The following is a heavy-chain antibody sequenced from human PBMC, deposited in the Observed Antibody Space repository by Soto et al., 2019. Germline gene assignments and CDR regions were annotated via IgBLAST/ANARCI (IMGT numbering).Heavy chain of an antibody. CDR2: ISSSGDRT. CDR1: GFTFSGYY. D-gene: IGHD1-7*01. CDR3: VRETTYHFDN. V-gene: IGHV3-11*05. J-gene: IGHJ4*02. Sequence: QVQLVESGGGLVKPGGSLRLSCAASGFTFSGYYMSWIRQAPGKGLECISYISSSGDRTKYADSVKGRFTISRDNAKKSLYLLMNSLRAEDTAVYYCVRETTYHFDNWGQGTLVTVSS.